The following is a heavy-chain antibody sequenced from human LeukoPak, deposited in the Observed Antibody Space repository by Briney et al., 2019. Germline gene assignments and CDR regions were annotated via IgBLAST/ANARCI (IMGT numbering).Heavy chain of an antibody. CDR3: ARAKAARGDFDY. CDR2: ISYDGSNK. CDR1: GFTFSSYA. V-gene: IGHV3-30*01. D-gene: IGHD6-13*01. Sequence: PGGSLRLSCAVSGFTFSSYAMHWVRQAPGKGLEWVAVISYDGSNKYYADPVKGRFTISRDNSKNTLYLQMNSLRAEDTAVYYCARAKAARGDFDYWGQGTLVTVSS. J-gene: IGHJ4*02.